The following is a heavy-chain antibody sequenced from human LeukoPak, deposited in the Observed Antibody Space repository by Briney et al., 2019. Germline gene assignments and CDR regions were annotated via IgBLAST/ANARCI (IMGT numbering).Heavy chain of an antibody. J-gene: IGHJ5*02. CDR3: ATSTAGYNWFDP. D-gene: IGHD2-2*01. CDR1: GFTFSSYW. Sequence: QPGGSLRLSCAASGFTFSSYWMHWVRQAPGKGLVWVSRINSDGSSTSYADSVKGRFTISRGNAKNTLYLQMNSLRAEDTAVYYCATSTAGYNWFDPWGQGTLVTVSS. CDR2: INSDGSST. V-gene: IGHV3-74*01.